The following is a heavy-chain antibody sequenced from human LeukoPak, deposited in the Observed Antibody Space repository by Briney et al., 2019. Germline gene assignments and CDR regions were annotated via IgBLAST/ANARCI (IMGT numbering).Heavy chain of an antibody. J-gene: IGHJ4*02. D-gene: IGHD5-12*01. Sequence: GGSLRLSCAASGFTFSTHLMTWVRQAPGKGLEWVSLINVNGVNTFYADSVKGRFTISRDNSRNTLFLQMNRLGVEDTAVYYCAQVVATTHLAYWGQGALVTVSS. CDR1: GFTFSTHL. CDR2: INVNGVNT. CDR3: AQVVATTHLAY. V-gene: IGHV3-23*01.